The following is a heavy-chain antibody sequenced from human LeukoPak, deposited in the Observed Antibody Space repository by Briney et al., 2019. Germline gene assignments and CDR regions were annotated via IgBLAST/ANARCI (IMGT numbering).Heavy chain of an antibody. J-gene: IGHJ4*02. CDR3: ARGVVGATTGAYSFDY. CDR1: GGTFSSYA. V-gene: IGHV1-69*13. D-gene: IGHD1-26*01. CDR2: IIPIFGTA. Sequence: GASVEVSCKASGGTFSSYAISWVRQAPGQGLEWMGGIIPIFGTANYAQKFQGRFTIIADESTSTAYMDLSSLRSEDTAVYYCARGVVGATTGAYSFDYWGRGTLVTVSS.